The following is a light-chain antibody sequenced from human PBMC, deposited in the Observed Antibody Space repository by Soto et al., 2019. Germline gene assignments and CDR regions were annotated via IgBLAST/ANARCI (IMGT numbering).Light chain of an antibody. Sequence: EIVMTQSPATLSVSPGERATLSCRASQSVSSNLAWYQQKPGQAPRLLIYGASTRATGIPARFSGSGSGTEFTLTITSLQSEDLAVYYCQQYNQWPPGTFGQGTKVDIK. V-gene: IGKV3-15*01. CDR3: QQYNQWPPGT. J-gene: IGKJ1*01. CDR1: QSVSSN. CDR2: GAS.